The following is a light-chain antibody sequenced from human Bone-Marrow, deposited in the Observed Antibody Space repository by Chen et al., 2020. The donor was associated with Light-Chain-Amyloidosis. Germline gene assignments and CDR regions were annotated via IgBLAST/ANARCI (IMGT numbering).Light chain of an antibody. CDR1: SSDVGAYNY. J-gene: IGLJ3*02. V-gene: IGLV2-14*03. Sequence: QSALTQPASVSGYPGQSITISCTGTSSDVGAYNYVSWYQHHPGKAPKLMIFDVRNRPSGVSDRFSGSKFGNTASLTISGLQAEDEADYYCSLYTSTTILFGGGTKLAVL. CDR2: DVR. CDR3: SLYTSTTIL.